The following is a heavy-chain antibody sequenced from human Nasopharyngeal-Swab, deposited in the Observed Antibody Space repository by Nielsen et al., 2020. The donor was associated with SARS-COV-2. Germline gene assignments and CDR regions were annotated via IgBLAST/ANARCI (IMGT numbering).Heavy chain of an antibody. CDR3: ANLEGDY. CDR1: GFTFRSYG. CDR2: ISYDGSNK. V-gene: IGHV3-30*18. J-gene: IGHJ4*02. Sequence: GESLKISCAASGFTFRSYGMHWVRQAPGKGLEWVAVISYDGSNKYYADSVRGRFTISRDNSKNTLYLQMNSLRAEDTAVYYCANLEGDYWGQGTLVTVSS. D-gene: IGHD3-3*01.